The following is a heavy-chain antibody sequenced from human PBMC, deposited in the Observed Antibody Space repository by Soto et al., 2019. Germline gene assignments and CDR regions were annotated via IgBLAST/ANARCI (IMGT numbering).Heavy chain of an antibody. V-gene: IGHV3-23*01. CDR2: ISGSGGTT. Sequence: EVQLLESGGGLVQPGGSLRLSCVASGFTFSSQTMSWVRQAPGKGLEWVSSISGSGGTTYYADSVKGRFTISRDNSKSMLYLQVNSLRAEDTAVYYCAKLTTTWGQGTLVTVSS. CDR1: GFTFSSQT. D-gene: IGHD1-1*01. CDR3: AKLTTT. J-gene: IGHJ4*02.